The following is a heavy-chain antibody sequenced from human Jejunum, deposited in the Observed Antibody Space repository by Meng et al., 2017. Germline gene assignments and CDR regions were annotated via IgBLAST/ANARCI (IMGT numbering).Heavy chain of an antibody. V-gene: IGHV4-61*08. Sequence: QGHLQESGPGLVRPSATLSLICTVSGGSVGRAGYQWGWIRQPPGRGLEWIGYANTNYNPSLKRRVTISLDTSRNLFSLSLTSVTAADTAVYYCARDSMGSLDYWGQGILVTVSS. J-gene: IGHJ4*02. CDR3: ARDSMGSLDY. CDR1: GGSVGRAGYQ. CDR2: ANT. D-gene: IGHD1-26*01.